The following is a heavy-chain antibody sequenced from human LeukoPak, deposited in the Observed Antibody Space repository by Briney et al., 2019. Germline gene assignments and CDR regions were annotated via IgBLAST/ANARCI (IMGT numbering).Heavy chain of an antibody. CDR2: ISGSRTYT. Sequence: GGSLRLSCAVSGFNFSDYNMTWIRQAPGKGLEWVSYISGSRTYTNYADSVKGRFTISRDNPKKSLYLQMNSLRTEDAAVYYCTRDSQGSRIYSVDYWGQGTLVTVSS. CDR1: GFNFSDYN. D-gene: IGHD3-10*01. V-gene: IGHV3-11*05. CDR3: TRDSQGSRIYSVDY. J-gene: IGHJ4*02.